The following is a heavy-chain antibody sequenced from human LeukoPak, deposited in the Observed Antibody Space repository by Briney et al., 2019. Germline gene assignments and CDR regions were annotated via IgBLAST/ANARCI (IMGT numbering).Heavy chain of an antibody. CDR1: GYTFTSYG. D-gene: IGHD3-22*01. CDR2: ISAYNGNT. V-gene: IGHV1-18*01. CDR3: ARGSEPVYYYDSSGYSLWYFDY. J-gene: IGHJ4*02. Sequence: ASVKVSCKASGYTFTSYGISWVRQAPGQGLEWMGWISAYNGNTNYAQKLQGRVTMTTDTSTSTAYMELRSLRSDDTAVYYCARGSEPVYYYDSSGYSLWYFDYWGQGTLVTVSS.